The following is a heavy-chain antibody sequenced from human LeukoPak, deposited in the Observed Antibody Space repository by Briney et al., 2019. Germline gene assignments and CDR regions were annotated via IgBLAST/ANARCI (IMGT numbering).Heavy chain of an antibody. Sequence: GGSLRLSCAASGFTFSSYWMSWVRQAPGKGLEWVANIKQDGSEKYYVDSVKGRFTISRDNAKNSLYLQMNSLRAEDTAVYYCARASLPLYDFWSGYDYWGQGTLVTVSS. CDR1: GFTFSSYW. V-gene: IGHV3-7*01. D-gene: IGHD3-3*01. CDR2: IKQDGSEK. J-gene: IGHJ4*02. CDR3: ARASLPLYDFWSGYDY.